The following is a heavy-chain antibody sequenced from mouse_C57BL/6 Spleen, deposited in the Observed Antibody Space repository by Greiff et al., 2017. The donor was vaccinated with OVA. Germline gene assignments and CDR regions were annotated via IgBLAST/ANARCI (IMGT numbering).Heavy chain of an antibody. CDR1: GYTFTSYW. CDR2: INPSNGGT. CDR3: ARSRGYDPWFAY. J-gene: IGHJ3*01. V-gene: IGHV1-53*01. Sequence: QVHVKQPGTELVKPGASVKLSCKASGYTFTSYWMHWVKQRPGQGLEWIGNINPSNGGTNYNEKFKSKATLTVDKSSSTAYMQLSSLTSEDSAVYYCARSRGYDPWFAYWGQGTLVTVSA. D-gene: IGHD3-1*01.